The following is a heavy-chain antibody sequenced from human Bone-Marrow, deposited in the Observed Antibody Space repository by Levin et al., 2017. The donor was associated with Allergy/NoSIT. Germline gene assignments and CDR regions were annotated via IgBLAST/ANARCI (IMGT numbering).Heavy chain of an antibody. CDR2: IYYSGRT. D-gene: IGHD2-21*02. CDR3: ARAYCGGDCSAIGPRFWSFDF. Sequence: LRLSCTVSGGSISSGDYYWSWIRQPPGTGLEWIGYIYYSGRTYYNPSLRSRVTIPVDTSTNKFSLQLSSVTDADTAVYFCARAYCGGDCSAIGPRFWSFDFWGRGTLVTVSS. V-gene: IGHV4-30-4*01. CDR1: GGSISSGDYY. J-gene: IGHJ2*01.